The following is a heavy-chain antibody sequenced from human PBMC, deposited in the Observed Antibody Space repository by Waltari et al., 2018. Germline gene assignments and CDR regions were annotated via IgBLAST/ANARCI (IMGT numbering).Heavy chain of an antibody. J-gene: IGHJ5*02. Sequence: QVHLQESGPGLVKPSGTVSLTCAVPGASLSTSPRWTWVRQTPGKGLEWIGEIYHSGSTIYNPSLKGRVTMSVDKSKNQFSLKLSSVTAADTAVYYCARGTESYSDLGFDPWGQGTLVTVSS. CDR2: IYHSGST. D-gene: IGHD1-26*01. CDR3: ARGTESYSDLGFDP. CDR1: GASLSTSPR. V-gene: IGHV4-4*02.